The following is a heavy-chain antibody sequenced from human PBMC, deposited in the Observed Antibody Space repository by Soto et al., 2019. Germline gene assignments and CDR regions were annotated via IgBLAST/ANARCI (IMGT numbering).Heavy chain of an antibody. Sequence: PGGSLRLSCAASGFTFSSYEMNWVRQAPGKGLEWVSYISSSGSTIYYADSVKGRFTISRDNAKNSLYLQMNSLRAEDTAVYYCARDRGYDILTGYSDYYYYYGMDVWGQGTTVTVSS. D-gene: IGHD3-9*01. CDR3: ARDRGYDILTGYSDYYYYYGMDV. V-gene: IGHV3-48*03. CDR2: ISSSGSTI. J-gene: IGHJ6*02. CDR1: GFTFSSYE.